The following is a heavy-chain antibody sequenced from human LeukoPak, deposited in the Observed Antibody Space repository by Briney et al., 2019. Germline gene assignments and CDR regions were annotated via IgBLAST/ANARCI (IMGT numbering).Heavy chain of an antibody. V-gene: IGHV3-21*01. D-gene: IGHD2-15*01. CDR2: ISSSSSYI. CDR1: GFTFSTYN. CDR3: ARVIDVVVVAADY. Sequence: GGSLRLSCLASGFTFSTYNMHWVRQAPGKGLEWVSSISSSSSYIYYADSVKGRFTISRDNAKNSLYLQMNSLRAEDTAVYYCARVIDVVVVAADYWGQGTLVTVSS. J-gene: IGHJ4*02.